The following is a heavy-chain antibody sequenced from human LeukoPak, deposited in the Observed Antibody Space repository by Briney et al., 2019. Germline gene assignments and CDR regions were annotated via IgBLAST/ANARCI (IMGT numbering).Heavy chain of an antibody. CDR3: ARNVDLDY. D-gene: IGHD1-1*01. V-gene: IGHV3-23*01. J-gene: IGHJ4*02. Sequence: PGGSLRLSCAASGFAFSSYAMGWVRQAPGKGLEWVSSISGITSSTYYADSVKGRFTISRDNSKTTLYLQMNSLRAEDTAVYYCARNVDLDYWGQGTLGTVSS. CDR2: ISGITSST. CDR1: GFAFSSYA.